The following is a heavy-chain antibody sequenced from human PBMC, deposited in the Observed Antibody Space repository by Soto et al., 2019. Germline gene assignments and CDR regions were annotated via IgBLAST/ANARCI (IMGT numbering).Heavy chain of an antibody. V-gene: IGHV4-4*02. CDR3: ARAWPSVDSYGSGVMDV. CDR1: GGSISSSNW. D-gene: IGHD5-18*01. Sequence: QVQLQESGPGLVKPSGTLSVTCAVSGGSISSSNWWNWVRQPPGKGLEWIGEIYHSGSTNYNPSLRSRVTISLDKSKNQFSLRVKSVTAADTAEYYCARAWPSVDSYGSGVMDVWCQGTTVTVSS. J-gene: IGHJ6*02. CDR2: IYHSGST.